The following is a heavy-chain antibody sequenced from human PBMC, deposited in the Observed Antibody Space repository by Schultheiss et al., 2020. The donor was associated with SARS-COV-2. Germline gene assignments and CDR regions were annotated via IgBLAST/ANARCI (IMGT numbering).Heavy chain of an antibody. Sequence: SETLSLTCTVSGGSISSYYWSWIRQPPGKGLEWIGEINHSGSTNYNPSLKSRVTISVDTSKNQFSLKLSSVTAADTAVYYCARGGTWNDRREDFDIWGQGTMVTVSS. CDR3: ARGGTWNDRREDFDI. J-gene: IGHJ3*02. V-gene: IGHV4-34*01. D-gene: IGHD1-1*01. CDR2: INHSGST. CDR1: GGSISSYY.